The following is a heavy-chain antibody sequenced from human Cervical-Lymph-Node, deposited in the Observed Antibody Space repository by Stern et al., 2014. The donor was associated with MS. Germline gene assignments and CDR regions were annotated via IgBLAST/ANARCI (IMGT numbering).Heavy chain of an antibody. D-gene: IGHD2-15*01. CDR3: ARFHSGGRGLVPKYCQY. CDR1: GFTFSSYP. J-gene: IGHJ1*01. Sequence: VQLVESGGGVVQPGASLRLSCAASGFTFSSYPMHWVRQTSGKGLEWVTVISYDGSDQAYADSVKGRFTISRDNSKSTLYLQMNSLSADDTAVYYCARFHSGGRGLVPKYCQYWGQGTLVTVSS. V-gene: IGHV3-30-3*01. CDR2: ISYDGSDQ.